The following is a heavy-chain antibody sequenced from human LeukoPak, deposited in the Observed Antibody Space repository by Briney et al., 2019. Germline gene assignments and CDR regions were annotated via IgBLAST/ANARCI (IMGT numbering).Heavy chain of an antibody. CDR2: ISGSGGST. V-gene: IGHV3-23*01. CDR1: GFTFSSYA. J-gene: IGHJ3*02. Sequence: GGSLRLSCAASGFTFSSYAMSWVRQAPGKGLEWVSAISGSGGSTYYADSVKGRFTISRDNSKNTLCLQMNSLRAEDTAVYYCAKTSTYYDSSGYYPAAHAFDIWGQGTMVTVSS. D-gene: IGHD3-22*01. CDR3: AKTSTYYDSSGYYPAAHAFDI.